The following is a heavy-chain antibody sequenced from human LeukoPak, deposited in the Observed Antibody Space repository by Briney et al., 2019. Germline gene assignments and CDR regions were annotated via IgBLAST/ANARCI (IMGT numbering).Heavy chain of an antibody. D-gene: IGHD3-3*01. CDR2: IIPNFGTA. CDR3: ARARNYDLTYYFDY. V-gene: IGHV1-69*06. J-gene: IGHJ4*01. Sequence: ASVKVSCKASGGTFSSYAISWVRQAPGQGLEWMGGIIPNFGTANYAQKFQGRVTITADKSTSTAYMELSSLRSEDTAVYYCARARNYDLTYYFDYWGHGTLVTVSS. CDR1: GGTFSSYA.